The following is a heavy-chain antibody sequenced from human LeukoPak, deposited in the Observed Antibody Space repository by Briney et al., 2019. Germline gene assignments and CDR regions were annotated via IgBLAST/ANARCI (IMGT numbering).Heavy chain of an antibody. D-gene: IGHD3-10*01. J-gene: IGHJ4*02. CDR3: ARDRLWFGGLLPFDY. V-gene: IGHV3-48*03. Sequence: GGSLRLSCAASGFTFSSYEMNWVRQAPGKGLEWVSYISSSGSTIYYTDSVKGRFTISRDNAKNSLYLQMNSLRAEDTAVYYCARDRLWFGGLLPFDYWGQGTLVTVSS. CDR1: GFTFSSYE. CDR2: ISSSGSTI.